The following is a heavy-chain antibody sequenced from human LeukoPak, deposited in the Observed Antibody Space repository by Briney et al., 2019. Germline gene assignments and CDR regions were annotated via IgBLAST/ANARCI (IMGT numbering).Heavy chain of an antibody. D-gene: IGHD5-12*01. CDR1: GFTFSSYG. V-gene: IGHV3-30*03. Sequence: QAGGSLRLSCAASGFTFSSYGMHWVRQAPGKGLEWVAVISYDGSNKYYADSVKGRFTISRDNSKNTLYLQMNSLRAEDTAVYYCARTDIVATMDPYYFDYWGQGTLVTVSS. J-gene: IGHJ4*02. CDR2: ISYDGSNK. CDR3: ARTDIVATMDPYYFDY.